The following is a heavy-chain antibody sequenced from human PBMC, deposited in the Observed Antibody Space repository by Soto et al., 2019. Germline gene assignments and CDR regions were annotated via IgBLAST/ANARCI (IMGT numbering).Heavy chain of an antibody. J-gene: IGHJ4*02. V-gene: IGHV5-51*01. CDR1: GYIFHNYW. Sequence: ESLQISCQASGYIFHNYWIGWVRQMPGKGLEWLGIIYPGDSNIRYNPSFQGQVTISADKSLSTTYLHWSSLKASDTAMYYCARQRYFDYWGQGTLVTVSS. CDR2: IYPGDSNI. CDR3: ARQRYFDY.